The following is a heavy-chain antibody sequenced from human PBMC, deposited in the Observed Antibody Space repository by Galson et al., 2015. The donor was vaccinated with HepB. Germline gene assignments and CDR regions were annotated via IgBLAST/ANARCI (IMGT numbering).Heavy chain of an antibody. CDR2: INPNSGGT. Sequence: SVKVSCKASGYTFTEYYIHWVRQAPGQGLEWMGWINPNSGGTYYAQKFQGRVTMTRDTSITTAYMDLSRVRSDDTAVYYCASRSRLAATAAFEYWGQGTLVTVSS. D-gene: IGHD1-1*01. J-gene: IGHJ4*02. V-gene: IGHV1-2*02. CDR3: ASRSRLAATAAFEY. CDR1: GYTFTEYY.